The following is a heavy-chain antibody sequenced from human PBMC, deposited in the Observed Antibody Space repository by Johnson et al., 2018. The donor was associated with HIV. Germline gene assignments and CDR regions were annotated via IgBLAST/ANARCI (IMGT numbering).Heavy chain of an antibody. V-gene: IGHV3-11*04. J-gene: IGHJ3*02. Sequence: QVQLVESGGGLVKPGGSLRLSCAASGFNLSDYYMRWIRQTPGKGLEWVSDSSRSGSTISYADSVKGRFTISRDNAKNSLFLQMSSLRAEDTAVYYCARVGPRSKGGPVDAFDIWGQGTMVTVSS. D-gene: IGHD3-16*01. CDR3: ARVGPRSKGGPVDAFDI. CDR2: SSRSGSTI. CDR1: GFNLSDYY.